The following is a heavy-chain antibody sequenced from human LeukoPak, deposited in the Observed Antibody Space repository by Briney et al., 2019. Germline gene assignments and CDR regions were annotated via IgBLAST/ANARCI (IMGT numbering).Heavy chain of an antibody. CDR3: AKDLKSMVRGACMDA. CDR2: ITYDGYYK. J-gene: IGHJ6*02. CDR1: GFTFSTSG. D-gene: IGHD3-10*01. Sequence: GGSLRLSCAASGFTFSTSGMHWVRQAPGKGLEWVAVITYDGYYKYYADSVKGRFTISSDNSKNTLFLQMNSLRAEDTAVYYCAKDLKSMVRGACMDAWGQGTTVTVSS. V-gene: IGHV3-30*18.